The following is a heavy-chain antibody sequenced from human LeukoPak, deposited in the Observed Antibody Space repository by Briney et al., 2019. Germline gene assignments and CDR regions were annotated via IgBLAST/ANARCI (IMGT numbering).Heavy chain of an antibody. D-gene: IGHD6-13*01. CDR1: GFTFSSYA. CDR3: AKGGIGQQLVQYYFDY. J-gene: IGHJ4*02. CDR2: ISYDGSNK. Sequence: PGRSLRLSCAASGFTFSSYAMHWVRQAPGKGLEWVAVISYDGSNKYYADSVKGRFTISRDNSKNTLYLQMNSLRAEDTAVYYCAKGGIGQQLVQYYFDYWGQGTLVTVSS. V-gene: IGHV3-30*04.